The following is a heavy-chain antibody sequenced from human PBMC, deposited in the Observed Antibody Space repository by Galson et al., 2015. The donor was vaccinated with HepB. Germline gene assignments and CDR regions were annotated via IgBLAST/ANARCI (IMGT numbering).Heavy chain of an antibody. Sequence: SVKVSCKASGYTFTGYYMHWVRQAPGQGLEWMGWINPNSGGTIYAQKFQGRVTMTRDTSISTAYMELSRLRSDDTAVYYCARGKYSSPIFDYWGQGTLVTVSS. CDR3: ARGKYSSPIFDY. V-gene: IGHV1-2*02. CDR1: GYTFTGYY. CDR2: INPNSGGT. J-gene: IGHJ4*02. D-gene: IGHD6-6*01.